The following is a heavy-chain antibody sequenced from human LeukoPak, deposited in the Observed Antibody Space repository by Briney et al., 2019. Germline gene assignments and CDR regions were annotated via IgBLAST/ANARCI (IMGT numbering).Heavy chain of an antibody. J-gene: IGHJ4*02. Sequence: GASVKVSCKASGGTFSSYAISWVRQAPGQGLEWVGGIIPIFGTANYAQKFQGRVTITADESTSTAYMELSSLRSEDTAVYYCARFTSLPWYYFDYWGQGTLVTVSS. CDR2: IIPIFGTA. V-gene: IGHV1-69*13. CDR1: GGTFSSYA. D-gene: IGHD2-2*01. CDR3: ARFTSLPWYYFDY.